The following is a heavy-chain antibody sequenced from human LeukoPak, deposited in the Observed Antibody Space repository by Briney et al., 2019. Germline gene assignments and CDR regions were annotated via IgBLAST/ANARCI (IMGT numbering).Heavy chain of an antibody. CDR2: IYSGGST. CDR1: GFTVSSNY. J-gene: IGHJ6*03. D-gene: IGHD4-23*01. Sequence: GGSLRLSCAASGFTVSSNYMSWVRQAPGKGLEWVSVIYSGGSTYYADSVKGRFTISRDNSKNTLYLQMNSLRAEDTAVYYCARDQRTTTVAGLYYYYMDVWGKGTTVTISS. CDR3: ARDQRTTTVAGLYYYYMDV. V-gene: IGHV3-53*01.